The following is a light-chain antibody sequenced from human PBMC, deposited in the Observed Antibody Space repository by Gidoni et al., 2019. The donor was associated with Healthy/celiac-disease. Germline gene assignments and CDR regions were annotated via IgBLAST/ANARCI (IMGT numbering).Light chain of an antibody. V-gene: IGKV4-1*01. CDR3: QQYYSTIT. CDR2: WAS. CDR1: QSVLYSSNNKNY. J-gene: IGKJ4*01. Sequence: DIVMTQSPDSLDVSLGERATINCKSSQSVLYSSNNKNYLAWYQQKPGQPPKLLIYWASTRESGVPDRFSGSGSGTDFTLTISSLQAEDVAVYYCQQYYSTITFGGGTKVEIK.